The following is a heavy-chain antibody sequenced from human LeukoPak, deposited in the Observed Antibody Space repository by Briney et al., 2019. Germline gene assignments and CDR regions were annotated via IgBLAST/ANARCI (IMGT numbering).Heavy chain of an antibody. CDR3: ARDRSLSWGLAY. CDR1: GYTFTSHH. CDR2: MNPDTGNT. Sequence: ASVKVSCKASGYTFTSHHINWVRQAAGQGFGWMGWMNPDTGNTVYAQKFQGRVTMTWDTSISTAYMELTSLTSDDTAVYYCARDRSLSWGLAYWGQGTLVAVSS. J-gene: IGHJ4*02. V-gene: IGHV1-8*01. D-gene: IGHD3-16*01.